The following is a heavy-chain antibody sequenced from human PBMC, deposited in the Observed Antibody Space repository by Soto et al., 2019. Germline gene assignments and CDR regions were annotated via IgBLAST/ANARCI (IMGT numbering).Heavy chain of an antibody. CDR1: GFTFSSYA. CDR3: AKDGHGDGWYSLKLAFDI. V-gene: IGHV3-23*01. J-gene: IGHJ3*02. CDR2: ISGSGGST. D-gene: IGHD6-19*01. Sequence: GGSLRLSCAASGFTFSSYAMSWVRQAPGKGLEWVSAISGSGGSTYYADSVKGRFTISRDNSKNTLYLQMNSLRAEDTAVYYCAKDGHGDGWYSLKLAFDIWGQGIMVTVSS.